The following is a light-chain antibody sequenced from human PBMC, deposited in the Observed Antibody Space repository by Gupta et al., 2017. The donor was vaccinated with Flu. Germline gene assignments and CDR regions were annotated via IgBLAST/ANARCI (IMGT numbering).Light chain of an antibody. V-gene: IGLV1-40*01. CDR3: QSYDNSLSGSKV. Sequence: QFVLTQPPSVSGAPGQRVTISCTGSTSNIGAGYDVQWYQQVPGRAPKRLIFGNNNRPSGVADRFSGSKSGTSASLAIAGLQAEDEADYDCQSYDNSLSGSKVFGGGTKLTVL. CDR1: TSNIGAGYD. J-gene: IGLJ3*02. CDR2: GNN.